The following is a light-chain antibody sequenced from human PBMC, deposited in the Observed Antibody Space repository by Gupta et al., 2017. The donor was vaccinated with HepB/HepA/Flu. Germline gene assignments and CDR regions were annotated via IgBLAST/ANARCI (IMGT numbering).Light chain of an antibody. J-gene: IGKJ3*01. CDR1: QGISSY. CDR2: AAS. CDR3: QQLNTYPPFT. Sequence: DIQLTQSPSFLSASVGDRVTITCRASQGISSYLVWYQQKPGKAPKLLIYAASTLQSGVPSRFSGSGFETDFTLTISSLQPEDFATYYCQQLNTYPPFTFGHGTKVDI. V-gene: IGKV1-9*01.